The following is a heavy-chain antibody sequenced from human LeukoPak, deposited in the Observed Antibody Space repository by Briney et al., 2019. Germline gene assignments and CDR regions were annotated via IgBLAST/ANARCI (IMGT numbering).Heavy chain of an antibody. CDR1: GGSISSGGYY. J-gene: IGHJ5*02. Sequence: PSETLSLTCTVSGGSISSGGYYWSWIRQPPGKGLEWIGYIYHSGSTYYNPSLKSRVTISVDRSKNQFSLKLSSVTAADTAVYYCAGIHSPGYYDFWSGTHRFDPWGQGTLVTVSS. CDR3: AGIHSPGYYDFWSGTHRFDP. CDR2: IYHSGST. D-gene: IGHD3-3*01. V-gene: IGHV4-30-2*01.